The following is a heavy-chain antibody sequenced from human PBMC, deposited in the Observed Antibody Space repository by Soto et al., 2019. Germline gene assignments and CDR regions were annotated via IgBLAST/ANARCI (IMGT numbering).Heavy chain of an antibody. CDR1: GFSFSTPGMR. CDR3: ARTGAYSSGWSDY. J-gene: IGHJ4*02. D-gene: IGHD6-19*01. Sequence: SGPTLVNPTQTLTLTCTFSGFSFSTPGMRVNWIRQLPGKALEWLARIDWDDDKFYSTSLKTRLTISKDTSKNQVVLTMTNMDPVDTATYYCARTGAYSSGWSDYWGQGTLVTV. V-gene: IGHV2-70*04. CDR2: IDWDDDK.